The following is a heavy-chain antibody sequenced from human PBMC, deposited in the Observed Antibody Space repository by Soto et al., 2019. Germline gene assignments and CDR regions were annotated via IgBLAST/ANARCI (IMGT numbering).Heavy chain of an antibody. D-gene: IGHD1-26*01. CDR3: ALQCTPSGTYAMDV. Sequence: PGESLKISCKGSGNSFTNYWIGWVRQMPGKGLEWMGIIYPGDSETRYSPSFQGQVTISADKSISTAYLQWSSLKASDTAIYYCALQCTPSGTYAMDVCGQGTTVTGSS. CDR1: GNSFTNYW. V-gene: IGHV5-51*01. J-gene: IGHJ6*02. CDR2: IYPGDSET.